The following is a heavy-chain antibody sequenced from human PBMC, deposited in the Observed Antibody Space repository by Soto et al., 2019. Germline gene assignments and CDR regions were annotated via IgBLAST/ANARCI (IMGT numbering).Heavy chain of an antibody. CDR1: GGSIRSSSNY. J-gene: IGHJ6*01. Sequence: PSETLSLTCTVSGGSIRSSSNYWGWIRQTPGTGLEWIGSIYYSGATYHNPSLKSRVTISIDLSKNHFSLKVNSLTAADSAVYYCVRRDCARGVCRFSGMDVWGQGTT. CDR2: IYYSGAT. D-gene: IGHD2-8*01. V-gene: IGHV4-39*02. CDR3: VRRDCARGVCRFSGMDV.